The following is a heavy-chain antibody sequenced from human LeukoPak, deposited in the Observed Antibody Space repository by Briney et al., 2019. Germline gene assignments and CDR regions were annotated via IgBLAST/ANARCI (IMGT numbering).Heavy chain of an antibody. CDR1: TGSISSISYY. Sequence: SETLSLTCTVSTGSISSISYYWGWPRQPPGRGREWTANTYYTKITHKNPCLKSRVSISVDTSKNQFSLKLSSVTAADTAVFFCARVTLVRPNWFDPWGQGTLVTVSS. V-gene: IGHV4-39*07. CDR3: ARVTLVRPNWFDP. J-gene: IGHJ5*02. CDR2: TYYTKIT. D-gene: IGHD2-21*01.